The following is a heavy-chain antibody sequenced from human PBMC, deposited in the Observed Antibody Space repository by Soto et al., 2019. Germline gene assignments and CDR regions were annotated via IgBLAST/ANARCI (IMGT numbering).Heavy chain of an antibody. V-gene: IGHV4-34*01. CDR1: GGSFSGYY. J-gene: IGHJ4*02. CDR3: ARGQIAAPRRPADY. Sequence: PSETLSLTCAVYGGSFSGYYWSWIRQPPGKGLEWIGEINHSGSTNYNPSLKSRVTISVDTSKNQFSLKLSSVTAADTAVYYCARGQIAAPRRPADYWGQGTLVTVSS. CDR2: INHSGST. D-gene: IGHD6-13*01.